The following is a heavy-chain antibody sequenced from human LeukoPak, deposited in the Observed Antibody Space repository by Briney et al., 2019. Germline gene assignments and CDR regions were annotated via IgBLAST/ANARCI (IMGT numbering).Heavy chain of an antibody. J-gene: IGHJ4*02. V-gene: IGHV1-46*01. D-gene: IGHD5-18*01. CDR1: GYTFTAYY. CDR2: INPSGGST. CDR3: ARDTRGYSYAIDY. Sequence: AASVTVSCKASGYTFTAYYMHWVRQAPGQGLEWMGIINPSGGSTSYAQTFQGRVTMTRDTSTSTVYMELSSLRSEDTAVYYCARDTRGYSYAIDYWGQGTLVTVSS.